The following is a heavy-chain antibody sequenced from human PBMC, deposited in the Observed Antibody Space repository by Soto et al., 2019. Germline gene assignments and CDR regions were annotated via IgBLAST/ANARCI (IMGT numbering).Heavy chain of an antibody. J-gene: IGHJ4*02. CDR1: GFSFSDYS. D-gene: IGHD3-16*02. CDR3: AKDFRPLDEV. Sequence: GGSLRLSCAASGFSFSDYSMNWVRQAPGKGLEWVAFIDLSGSSTDYAESVKGRFTISRDNSKNTLYLQMNSLRAEDTAVYYCAKDFRPLDEVWGQGTLVTSPQ. V-gene: IGHV3-23*03. CDR2: IDLSGSST.